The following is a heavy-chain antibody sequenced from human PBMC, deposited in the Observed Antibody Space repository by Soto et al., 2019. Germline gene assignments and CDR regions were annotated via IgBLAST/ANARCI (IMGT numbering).Heavy chain of an antibody. CDR2: ISGSGGST. CDR1: GFTFSSYA. J-gene: IGHJ6*02. CDR3: ATLGYCSSTSCLGAYYYYGMDV. D-gene: IGHD2-2*01. Sequence: LRLSCAASGFTFSSYAMICVRQAPVKGLEWVSAISGSGGSTYYADSVKGRFTISRDNSKNTLYLQMNSLRAEDTAVYYCATLGYCSSTSCLGAYYYYGMDVWGQGTTVTVSS. V-gene: IGHV3-23*01.